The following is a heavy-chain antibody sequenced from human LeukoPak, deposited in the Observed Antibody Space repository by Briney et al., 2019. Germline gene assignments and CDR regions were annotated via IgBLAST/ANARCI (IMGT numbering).Heavy chain of an antibody. Sequence: GGSLRLSCAGSGFSFSSYGMHWVRQAPGKGLEWMAFIRSDGSKKYYADSVKGRFTISRDNSKNTLYLQMNSLRADDTAVYYCAKGRGWEASYYYYYMDVWGKGTTVTISS. V-gene: IGHV3-30*02. CDR3: AKGRGWEASYYYYYMDV. J-gene: IGHJ6*03. D-gene: IGHD1-26*01. CDR2: IRSDGSKK. CDR1: GFSFSSYG.